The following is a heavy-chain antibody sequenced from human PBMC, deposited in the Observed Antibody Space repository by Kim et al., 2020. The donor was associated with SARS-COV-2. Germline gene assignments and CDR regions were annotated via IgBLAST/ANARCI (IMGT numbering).Heavy chain of an antibody. Sequence: ASVKVSCKASGYTFTGYYMHWVRQAPGQGLEWMGWINPNSGGTNYAQKFQGRVTMTRDTSISTAYMELSRLRSDDTAVYYCARGRGGAIAAAGTLPPGDYWGQGTLVTVSS. J-gene: IGHJ4*02. V-gene: IGHV1-2*02. CDR2: INPNSGGT. CDR3: ARGRGGAIAAAGTLPPGDY. CDR1: GYTFTGYY. D-gene: IGHD6-13*01.